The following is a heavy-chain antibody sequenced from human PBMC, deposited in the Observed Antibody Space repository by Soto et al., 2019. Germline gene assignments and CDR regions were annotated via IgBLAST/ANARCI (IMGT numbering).Heavy chain of an antibody. J-gene: IGHJ5*02. D-gene: IGHD2-21*01. CDR1: GGSISSSSYY. V-gene: IGHV4-39*01. Sequence: SETLSLTCTVSGGSISSSSYYWGWIRQPPGKGLGWIGSIYYSGSTYYNPSLKSRVTISVDTSKNQFSLKLSSATAADTAVYYCARGTYCGFDPWGQGTLVTVSS. CDR3: ARGTYCGFDP. CDR2: IYYSGST.